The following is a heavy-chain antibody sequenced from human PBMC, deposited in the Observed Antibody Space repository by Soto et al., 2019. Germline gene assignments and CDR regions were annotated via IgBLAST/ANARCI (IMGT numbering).Heavy chain of an antibody. J-gene: IGHJ4*02. D-gene: IGHD1-1*01. Sequence: QVHLVQSGAEVKKPGASVKVSCQASGYAFTTYGITGVRQAPGQGLEWMGWISAHNGNTNYAQKLQGRVTVTRDTSTSTAYMELRGLRSDDTAVYYCARGRYGDYWGQGALVTVSS. CDR1: GYAFTTYG. CDR3: ARGRYGDY. CDR2: ISAHNGNT. V-gene: IGHV1-18*01.